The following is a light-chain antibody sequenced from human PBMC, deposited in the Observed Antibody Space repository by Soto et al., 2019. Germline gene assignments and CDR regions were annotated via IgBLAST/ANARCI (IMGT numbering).Light chain of an antibody. CDR3: QQRSTIT. J-gene: IGKJ5*01. CDR1: QSISSD. CDR2: DAS. V-gene: IGKV3-11*01. Sequence: EIGSAPCPASLSVSAGEEATLSCRASQSISSDLAWYQQKPGQAPRLLIYDASNRATGIPARFSGSGSGTDFTLTISSLEPEDFAVYYCQQRSTITFGQGTRLENK.